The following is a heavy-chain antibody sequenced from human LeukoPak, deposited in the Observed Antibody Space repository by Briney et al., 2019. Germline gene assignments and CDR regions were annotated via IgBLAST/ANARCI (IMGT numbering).Heavy chain of an antibody. CDR2: IYTSGST. CDR3: ARLYHGDPSLALYYFDY. V-gene: IGHV4-4*07. Sequence: SETLSLTCTVSGGSISSYYWSWIRQPAGKGLEWIGRIYTSGSTNYNPSLKSRVTMSVDTSKNQSSLKLSSVTAADTAVYYCARLYHGDPSLALYYFDYWGQGTLVTVSS. D-gene: IGHD4-17*01. J-gene: IGHJ4*02. CDR1: GGSISSYY.